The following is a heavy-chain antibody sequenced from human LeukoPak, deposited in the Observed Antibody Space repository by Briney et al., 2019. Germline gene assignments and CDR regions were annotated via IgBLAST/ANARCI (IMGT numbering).Heavy chain of an antibody. D-gene: IGHD3-9*01. J-gene: IGHJ4*02. CDR2: MNPNSGNT. V-gene: IGHV1-8*03. CDR3: ARAPGPYDILTGYDY. CDR1: GYTFTSYD. Sequence: GTSVKVSCKASGYTFTSYDINWVRQATGQGLEWMGWMNPNSGNTGYAQKFQGRVTITRNTSISTAYMELSSLRSEDTAVYYCARAPGPYDILTGYDYWGQGTLVTVSS.